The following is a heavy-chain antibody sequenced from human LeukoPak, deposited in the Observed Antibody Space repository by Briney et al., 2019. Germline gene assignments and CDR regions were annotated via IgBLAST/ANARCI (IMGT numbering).Heavy chain of an antibody. Sequence: SETLYLTCTVSGGSISSSSYYWGWIRQPPGKGLEWIGSIYYSGSTNYNPSLKSRVTISVDTSKNQFSLKLSSVTAADTAMYYCARSGGPAPYSTSWLPDYWGQGTLVTVSS. CDR2: IYYSGST. V-gene: IGHV4-39*07. CDR3: ARSGGPAPYSTSWLPDY. J-gene: IGHJ4*02. CDR1: GGSISSSSYY. D-gene: IGHD6-13*01.